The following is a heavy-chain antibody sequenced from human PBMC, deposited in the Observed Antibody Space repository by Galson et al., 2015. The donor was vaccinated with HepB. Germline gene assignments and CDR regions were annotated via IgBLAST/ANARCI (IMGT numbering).Heavy chain of an antibody. J-gene: IGHJ3*02. Sequence: SLRLSCAASGFTFSSNAMHWVRQAPGKGLEYVSAISSNGGSTYYADSVKGRFTISRDNSKNTLYLQMSSLRAEDTAVYYCVKDRSVRGTGGNAFEIWGQGTMVTVSS. CDR2: ISSNGGST. CDR1: GFTFSSNA. CDR3: VKDRSVRGTGGNAFEI. V-gene: IGHV3-64D*06. D-gene: IGHD3-10*01.